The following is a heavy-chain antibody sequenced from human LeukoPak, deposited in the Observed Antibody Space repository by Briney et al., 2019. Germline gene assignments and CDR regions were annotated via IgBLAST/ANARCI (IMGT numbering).Heavy chain of an antibody. V-gene: IGHV3-30*01. CDR3: ARELPYIWGYFDY. CDR1: GFTFSSYP. D-gene: IGHD3-16*01. CDR2: ISSDGSNK. Sequence: GGSLRLSCAASGFTFSSYPMHWVRQAPGKGLEWVAIISSDGSNKYYADSVKGRFTISRDNPKNTLYLQMNSLRAEDTAVFYCARELPYIWGYFDYWGLGTLVTVSS. J-gene: IGHJ4*02.